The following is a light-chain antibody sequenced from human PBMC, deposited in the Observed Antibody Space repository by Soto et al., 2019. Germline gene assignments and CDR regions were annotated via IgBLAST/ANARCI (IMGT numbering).Light chain of an antibody. CDR1: SSDVGGYNY. Sequence: QSVLTQPASVSGSPGQSITISCTGTSSDVGGYNYVSWYQQHPGKAPKLMIYDVSNRPSGVSNRFSGSKSGNTASLTISGLQAEDEADYYCSSYTSSSTLYVFATGTNVTVL. V-gene: IGLV2-14*01. CDR2: DVS. CDR3: SSYTSSSTLYV. J-gene: IGLJ1*01.